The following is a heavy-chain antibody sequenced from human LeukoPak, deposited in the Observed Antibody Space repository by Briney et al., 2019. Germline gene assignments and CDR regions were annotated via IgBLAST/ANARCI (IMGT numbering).Heavy chain of an antibody. J-gene: IGHJ2*01. CDR2: ISSSGSTI. CDR1: GFTFSDYY. Sequence: GGSLRLSCAASGFTFSDYYMSWIRQAPGKGLEWVSYISSSGSTIYYADSVKGRFTISRDNAKNSLYLQMNSLRAEDTAVYYCARDLKYYDSSGYYWYFDLWGRGTLVTVSS. D-gene: IGHD3-22*01. V-gene: IGHV3-11*01. CDR3: ARDLKYYDSSGYYWYFDL.